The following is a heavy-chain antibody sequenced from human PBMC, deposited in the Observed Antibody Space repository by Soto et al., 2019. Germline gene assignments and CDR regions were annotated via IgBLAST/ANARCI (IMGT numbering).Heavy chain of an antibody. V-gene: IGHV4-31*01. CDR3: ARDRLMATACTARHYFGLDV. Sequence: PSETLSLTCTVSGGSIRSGGYYWSWVRQSPRRGLEWIGTIYYSGSTYYNPSLKSPLTISVATSKNQFSLNLSSVTVADTAVYYCARDRLMATACTARHYFGLDVWGQGTTVTVS. D-gene: IGHD5-18*01. J-gene: IGHJ6*02. CDR1: GGSIRSGGYY. CDR2: IYYSGST.